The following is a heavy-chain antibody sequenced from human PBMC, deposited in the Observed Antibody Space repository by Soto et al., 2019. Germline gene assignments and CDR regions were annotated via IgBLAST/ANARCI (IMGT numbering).Heavy chain of an antibody. CDR3: ARDPISPGDYEDGYYYYGMDV. Sequence: PGGSLRLSCAASGFTFSSYAMSWVRQAPGKGLEWVSAISGSGGSTYYADSVKGRFTISRDNSKNTLYLQMNSLRAEDTAVYYCARDPISPGDYEDGYYYYGMDVWGQGTTDTVSS. J-gene: IGHJ6*02. CDR2: ISGSGGST. CDR1: GFTFSSYA. D-gene: IGHD4-17*01. V-gene: IGHV3-23*01.